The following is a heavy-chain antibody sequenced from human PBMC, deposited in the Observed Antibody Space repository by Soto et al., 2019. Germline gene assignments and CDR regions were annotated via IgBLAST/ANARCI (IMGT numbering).Heavy chain of an antibody. CDR3: AHGSCSSADCYPNPYLDY. J-gene: IGHJ4*02. D-gene: IGHD2-2*01. CDR1: GFSLSTTAEG. Sequence: QITLKESGPTLVKPTQTLTLTCTFSGFSLSTTAEGVGWIRQPPGKALEGLALIYWDDDERYSPSLKSRLTITKDTSKNQVVLTMTNVEPVDTATYYHAHGSCSSADCYPNPYLDYWGQGILVTVSS. CDR2: IYWDDDE. V-gene: IGHV2-5*02.